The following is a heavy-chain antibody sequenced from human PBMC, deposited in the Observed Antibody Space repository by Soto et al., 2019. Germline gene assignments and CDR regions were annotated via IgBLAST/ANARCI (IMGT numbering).Heavy chain of an antibody. Sequence: EVQLVESGGGLAQPGGSLKLSCEASGFIFSGSAMHWVGQASGKGLEWVGRIRSKPNNYATEYAASVKGRFTISRDDSKNTAYLQMNSLKTEDTAVYYCTRHTVDIWGQGTMVTVSS. J-gene: IGHJ3*02. V-gene: IGHV3-73*02. CDR2: IRSKPNNYAT. CDR3: TRHTVDI. CDR1: GFIFSGSA. D-gene: IGHD4-4*01.